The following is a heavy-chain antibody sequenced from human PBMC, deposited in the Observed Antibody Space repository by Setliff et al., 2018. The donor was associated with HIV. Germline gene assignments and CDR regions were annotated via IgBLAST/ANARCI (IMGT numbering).Heavy chain of an antibody. V-gene: IGHV1-69*01. Sequence: VKVSCKGSGDTFTTYVVSWVRQAPGQGLEWLGGIIPLFGRASYAQKFQGRVTITADESTNTAYMELSSLRSGDTAVYYCARETAPAHYYGSGSYRLHAFDVWGQGTMVTVSS. J-gene: IGHJ3*01. CDR1: GDTFTTYV. D-gene: IGHD3-10*01. CDR3: ARETAPAHYYGSGSYRLHAFDV. CDR2: IIPLFGRA.